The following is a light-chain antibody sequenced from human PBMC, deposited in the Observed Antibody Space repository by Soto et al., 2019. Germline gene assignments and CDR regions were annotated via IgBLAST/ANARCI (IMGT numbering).Light chain of an antibody. Sequence: DIQMTQSPSTLSASVGDRVTITCRASQSISNWLAWYQQKPGKAPKVLIYDASTLESGVPSRFSGSESGTEFTLTISSLQPDDFAIYYCQQYYNYATFGQRTKVDIK. J-gene: IGKJ2*01. CDR2: DAS. CDR3: QQYYNYAT. V-gene: IGKV1-5*01. CDR1: QSISNW.